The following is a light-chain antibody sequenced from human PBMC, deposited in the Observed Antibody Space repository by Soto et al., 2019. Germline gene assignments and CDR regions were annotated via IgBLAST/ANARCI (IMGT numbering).Light chain of an antibody. V-gene: IGLV1-47*02. CDR1: SANIGNNY. CDR3: VSWDDSLSGLV. J-gene: IGLJ1*01. CDR2: SNN. Sequence: QSVLTQPPSASGTPGQRGTISCSGRSANIGNNYVCWYQQLPGTAPNLLIYSNNQRPSGVPDRFSGSKSGTSASLAISGLRSEDEADYYCVSWDDSLSGLVFGTGTKLTVL.